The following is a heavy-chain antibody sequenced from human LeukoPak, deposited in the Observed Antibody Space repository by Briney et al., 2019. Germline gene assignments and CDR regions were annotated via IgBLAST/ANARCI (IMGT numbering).Heavy chain of an antibody. CDR3: ARWAAAGWFDP. D-gene: IGHD6-13*01. J-gene: IGHJ5*02. CDR1: GGSISSYY. V-gene: IGHV4-59*01. Sequence: SETLSLTCTVSGGSISSYYWSWIRQPPGKGLEWIGYIYYSGSTNYNPSLKSRVTISVDTSKNQFSLKLSSVTAADTAVYYCARWAAAGWFDPWGQGTLVTVSS. CDR2: IYYSGST.